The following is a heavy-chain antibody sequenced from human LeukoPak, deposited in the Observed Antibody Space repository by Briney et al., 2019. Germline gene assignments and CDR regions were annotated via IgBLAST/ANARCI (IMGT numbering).Heavy chain of an antibody. CDR2: ISAYNGNT. CDR3: ASADTVITNDHAFDI. CDR1: GYTFTSYG. V-gene: IGHV1-18*01. J-gene: IGHJ3*02. D-gene: IGHD4-17*01. Sequence: ASVKVSCKASGYTFTSYGISWLRQAPGQGLEWMGWISAYNGNTNYAQKLQGRVTMTTDTSTSTAYMELRSLRSDDTAVYYCASADTVITNDHAFDIWGQGTMVTVSS.